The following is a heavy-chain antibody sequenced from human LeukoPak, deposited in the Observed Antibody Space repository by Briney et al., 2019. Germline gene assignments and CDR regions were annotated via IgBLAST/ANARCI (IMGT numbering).Heavy chain of an antibody. D-gene: IGHD3-10*01. CDR3: AREEGVRGVPLFDP. Sequence: SETLSLNCAVYGGSFCGIYWVWQPQPPGQELEGFGNTYYSGSNNYHPSLKSRVTTSVDTSKNQCSAELSSVTAADTAVYYCAREEGVRGVPLFDPGGQGTLVTASS. V-gene: IGHV4-59*01. CDR1: GGSFCGIY. J-gene: IGHJ5*02. CDR2: TYYSGSN.